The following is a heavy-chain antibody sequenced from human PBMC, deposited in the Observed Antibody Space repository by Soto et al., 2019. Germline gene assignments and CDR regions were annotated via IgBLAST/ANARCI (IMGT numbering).Heavy chain of an antibody. Sequence: EVQLVESGGGLVQPGGSLRLSCAASGFTFTDHYMDWVHQAPGKGLEWVGRIRNKANSYTTVYAASVTGRFTISRDDSKSSVYLQMNSLKTEDTAVYYCARLDFSSGYYYAYWGQGTLVTVSS. J-gene: IGHJ4*02. CDR1: GFTFTDHY. V-gene: IGHV3-72*01. D-gene: IGHD3-22*01. CDR3: ARLDFSSGYYYAY. CDR2: IRNKANSYTT.